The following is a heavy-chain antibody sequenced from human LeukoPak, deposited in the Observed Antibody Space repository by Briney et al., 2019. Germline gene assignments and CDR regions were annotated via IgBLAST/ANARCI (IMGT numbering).Heavy chain of an antibody. J-gene: IGHJ4*02. Sequence: GGSLRLSCAASGFTFSSYAMSWVRQAPGKGLEWVAVISYDGSNKYYADSVKGRFTISRDNSKNTLYLQMNSLRAEDTAVYYCASTYYYGSAIDYWGQGTLVTVSS. CDR1: GFTFSSYA. CDR2: ISYDGSNK. D-gene: IGHD3-10*01. CDR3: ASTYYYGSAIDY. V-gene: IGHV3-30*03.